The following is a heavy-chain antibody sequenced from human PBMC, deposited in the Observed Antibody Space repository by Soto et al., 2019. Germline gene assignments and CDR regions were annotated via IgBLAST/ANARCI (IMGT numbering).Heavy chain of an antibody. CDR1: GFTFSNYW. J-gene: IGHJ4*02. CDR3: ARAGWYRFDY. CDR2: INSDGTTI. Sequence: EVQLVESGGGLVQPGGSLRLSCAASGFTFSNYWVHWVRQVPGKGIMWVSRINSDGTTINYADSVEGRFTISRDNAKSTLFLQMNSLRVEDTAVYYCARAGWYRFDYWGQGTLVTVSS. D-gene: IGHD6-19*01. V-gene: IGHV3-74*01.